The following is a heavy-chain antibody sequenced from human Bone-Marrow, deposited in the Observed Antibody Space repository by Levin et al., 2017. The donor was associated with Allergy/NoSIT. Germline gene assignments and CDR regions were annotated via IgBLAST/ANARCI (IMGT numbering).Heavy chain of an antibody. D-gene: IGHD3-22*01. Sequence: GESLKISCAASGFPFDNYEMNWVRQTPGKGLEWLAYISNTAHITYYADSVKGRFTISRDNAKNSLYLQMDSLRAEDTAIYYCARDRNAISVVVTTDPFDVWGQGTLVTVSS. J-gene: IGHJ3*01. CDR2: ISNTAHIT. CDR1: GFPFDNYE. CDR3: ARDRNAISVVVTTDPFDV. V-gene: IGHV3-48*03.